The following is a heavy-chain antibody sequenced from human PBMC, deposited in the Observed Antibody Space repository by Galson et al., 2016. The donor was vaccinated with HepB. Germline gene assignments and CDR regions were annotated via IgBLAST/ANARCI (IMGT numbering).Heavy chain of an antibody. Sequence: SVKVSCKASGGTFSSYAISWVRQAPGQGLEWMGGIIPIFGTANYAQKFHGRVTITADESTTTAYMELSSLRSEDTAVYYCARGLPSKSDYYSYTLDVWGQGTTVTVSS. CDR3: ARGLPSKSDYYSYTLDV. CDR1: GGTFSSYA. CDR2: IIPIFGTA. V-gene: IGHV1-69*13. J-gene: IGHJ6*02.